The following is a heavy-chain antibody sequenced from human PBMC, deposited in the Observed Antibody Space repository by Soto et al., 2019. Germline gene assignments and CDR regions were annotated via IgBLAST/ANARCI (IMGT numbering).Heavy chain of an antibody. CDR1: GGSISGSSYY. V-gene: IGHV4-39*01. J-gene: IGHJ4*02. CDR2: IYYSGST. Sequence: SETLSLTCTVSGGSISGSSYYWGWIRQPPGKGLEWIGSIYYSGSTYYNPSLKSRVTISVDTSKNQFSLKLSSVTAADTAVYYCASQNRLYCTNGVCPSDYWGQGTLVTVSS. D-gene: IGHD2-8*01. CDR3: ASQNRLYCTNGVCPSDY.